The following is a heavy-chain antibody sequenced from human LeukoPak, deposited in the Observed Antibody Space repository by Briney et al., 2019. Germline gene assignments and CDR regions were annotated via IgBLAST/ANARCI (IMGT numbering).Heavy chain of an antibody. J-gene: IGHJ4*02. V-gene: IGHV3-21*01. D-gene: IGHD3-10*01. CDR1: RFTFRSYT. Sequence: PGGSLRLSCTESRFTFRSYTMNWVRQAPGKGLEWVSSIDRSSSYIYYADSVKGRFAISRDNAKNSLYLQMNSLRAEDTAVYYCAREFFYGSGSYSYWGQGTLVTVSS. CDR3: AREFFYGSGSYSY. CDR2: IDRSSSYI.